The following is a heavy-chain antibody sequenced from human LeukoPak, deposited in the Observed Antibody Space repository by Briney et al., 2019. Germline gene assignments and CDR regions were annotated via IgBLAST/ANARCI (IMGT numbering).Heavy chain of an antibody. CDR1: GGSISSGGYY. V-gene: IGHV4-30-2*01. CDR2: IYHSGST. CDR3: ARVLHITMIVDY. Sequence: PSQTLSLTCTVSGGSISSGGYYWSWIRQPPGKGLEWIGYIYHSGSTYYNPSLKSRVTISVDRSKNQFSLKLSSVTAADTAVYYCARVLHITMIVDYWGQGTLVTVSS. D-gene: IGHD3-22*01. J-gene: IGHJ4*02.